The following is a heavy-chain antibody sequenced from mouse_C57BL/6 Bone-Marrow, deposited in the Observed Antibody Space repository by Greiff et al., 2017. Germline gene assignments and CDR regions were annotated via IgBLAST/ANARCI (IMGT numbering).Heavy chain of an antibody. CDR3: ARQIYYDYDPLAY. D-gene: IGHD2-4*01. J-gene: IGHJ3*01. CDR1: GFTFSSYG. V-gene: IGHV5-6*01. CDR2: ISSGGSYT. Sequence: EVQLVESGGDLVKPGGSLKLSCAASGFTFSSYGMSWVRQTPDKRLEWVATISSGGSYTYYPDSVKGRFTISRDNAKNTLYLQMSSLQAEDTAMYYCARQIYYDYDPLAYWGQGTLVTVSA.